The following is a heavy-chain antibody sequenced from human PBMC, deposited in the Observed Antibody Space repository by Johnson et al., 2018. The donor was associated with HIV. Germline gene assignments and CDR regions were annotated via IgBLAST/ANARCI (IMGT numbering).Heavy chain of an antibody. CDR3: VRGGAVAPSSGFDI. CDR2: IKEDGSEK. D-gene: IGHD6-19*01. J-gene: IGHJ3*02. Sequence: VQLVESGGGVVRPGGSLRLSCAASGFTFSSYWMSWVRQAPGKGLEWVANIKEDGSEKNYVDSVKGRFTISRDNATNSLFLQMNIVRDEDTAVYYCVRGGAVAPSSGFDIWGQGTKVTVSS. V-gene: IGHV3-7*05. CDR1: GFTFSSYW.